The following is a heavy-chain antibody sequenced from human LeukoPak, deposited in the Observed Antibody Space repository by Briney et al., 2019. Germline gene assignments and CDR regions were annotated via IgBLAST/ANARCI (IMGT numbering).Heavy chain of an antibody. Sequence: GGSLRLSCAASEFTFRTYGMHWVRQAPGKGLEWVSAISGSGGSTYYADSVKGRFTISRDNSKNTLYLQMNSLRAEDTAVYYCARRAGAYSHPYDYWGQGTLVTVSS. V-gene: IGHV3-23*01. CDR3: ARRAGAYSHPYDY. CDR1: EFTFRTYG. CDR2: ISGSGGST. J-gene: IGHJ4*02. D-gene: IGHD4/OR15-4a*01.